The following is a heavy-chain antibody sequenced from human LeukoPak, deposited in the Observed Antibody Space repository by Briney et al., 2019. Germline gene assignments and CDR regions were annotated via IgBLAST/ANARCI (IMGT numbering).Heavy chain of an antibody. Sequence: SETLSLTCTVSSGSINNYYWNWIRQPAGKGLEWIGRIYTSGSTNYNPSLKSRVTMSVDTSKNQFSLKLTSVTAADTAVYFCARVTLFRGAQIDSWGQGTLVTVSS. V-gene: IGHV4-4*07. J-gene: IGHJ4*02. CDR3: ARVTLFRGAQIDS. CDR1: SGSINNYY. D-gene: IGHD3-10*01. CDR2: IYTSGST.